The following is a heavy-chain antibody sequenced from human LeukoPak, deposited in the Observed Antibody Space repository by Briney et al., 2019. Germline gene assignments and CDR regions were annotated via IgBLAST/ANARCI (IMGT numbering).Heavy chain of an antibody. CDR3: ARRQLWFGELLD. CDR1: GGSISSGSYY. D-gene: IGHD3-10*01. V-gene: IGHV4-61*02. Sequence: SETLSLTCTVSGGSISSGSYYWSWIRQPAGKGLEWIGRIYTSGSTNYNPSLKSRVTISVDTSKNQFSLKLSSVTAADTAVYYCARRQLWFGELLDWGQGTLVTVSS. J-gene: IGHJ4*02. CDR2: IYTSGST.